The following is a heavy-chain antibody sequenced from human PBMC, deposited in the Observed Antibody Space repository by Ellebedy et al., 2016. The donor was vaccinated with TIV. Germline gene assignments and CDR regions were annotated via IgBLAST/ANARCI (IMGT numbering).Heavy chain of an antibody. CDR3: ARDLRITARDYYLDY. D-gene: IGHD6-6*01. V-gene: IGHV3-9*01. Sequence: SLKISXAASGFTFDDYAMHWVRQAPGKGLELVSGISWNSGTTDYADFVKGRFTISRDNAKNSLYLQMNRLGADDTAFYYCARDLRITARDYYLDYWGQGTLVTVSS. CDR2: ISWNSGTT. J-gene: IGHJ4*02. CDR1: GFTFDDYA.